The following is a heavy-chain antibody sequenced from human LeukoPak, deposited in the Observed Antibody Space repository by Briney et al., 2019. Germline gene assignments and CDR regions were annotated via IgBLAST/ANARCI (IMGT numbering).Heavy chain of an antibody. CDR3: ASSFRGGSYPFDY. CDR1: GYRFTSYW. D-gene: IGHD1-26*01. CDR2: IYPGDSDT. Sequence: GASLEISFKGSGYRFTSYWIGWVRQMPGKGLEWMGIIYPGDSDTRYSPSFQGQVTISADKSISTAYLQWSSLKASDTAMYYCASSFRGGSYPFDYWGQGTLVTVSS. V-gene: IGHV5-51*01. J-gene: IGHJ4*02.